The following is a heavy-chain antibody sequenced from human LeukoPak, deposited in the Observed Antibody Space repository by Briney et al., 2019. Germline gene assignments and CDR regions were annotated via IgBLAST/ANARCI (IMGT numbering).Heavy chain of an antibody. CDR3: ARLTSGVTTFVY. Sequence: GGSLRLSCAASGFTISGYWMSWVRQAPGKGLEWVASIKQDGSEKYYVDSVKGRFTVSRDNAENSLYLQMNSLRAEDTAVYFCARLTSGVTTFVYWGQGTLVTVSS. CDR1: GFTISGYW. J-gene: IGHJ4*02. D-gene: IGHD1-1*01. V-gene: IGHV3-7*01. CDR2: IKQDGSEK.